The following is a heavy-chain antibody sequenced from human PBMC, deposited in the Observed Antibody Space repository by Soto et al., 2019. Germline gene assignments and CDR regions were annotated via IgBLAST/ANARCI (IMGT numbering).Heavy chain of an antibody. CDR1: GGSISSSSYY. D-gene: IGHD2-8*01. J-gene: IGHJ4*02. V-gene: IGHV4-39*01. CDR3: ARLIGSLMVYAIPYFDY. Sequence: PSETLSLTCTVSGGSISSSSYYWGWIRQPPGKGLEWIGSIYYSGSTYYNPSLKSRVTISVDTSKNQFSLKLSSVTAADTAVYYCARLIGSLMVYAIPYFDYWGQGTLVTVSS. CDR2: IYYSGST.